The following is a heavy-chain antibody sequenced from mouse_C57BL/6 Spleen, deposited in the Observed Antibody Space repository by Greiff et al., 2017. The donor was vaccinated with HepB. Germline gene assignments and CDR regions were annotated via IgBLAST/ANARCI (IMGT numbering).Heavy chain of an antibody. J-gene: IGHJ4*01. CDR3: AREVNYAIDY. Sequence: VQLQQSGPELVKPGASVKISCKASGYAFSSSWMNWVKQRPGKGLEWIGRIYPGDGDTNYNGKFKGKATLTADKSASTAYLQLSSLTSAATAVYVCAREVNYAIDYWGQGTSVTVAS. CDR2: IYPGDGDT. V-gene: IGHV1-82*01. CDR1: GYAFSSSW.